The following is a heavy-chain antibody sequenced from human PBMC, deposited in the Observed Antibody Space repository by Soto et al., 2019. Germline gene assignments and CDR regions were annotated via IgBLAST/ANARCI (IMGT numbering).Heavy chain of an antibody. CDR3: ASPSDSGLVGDMFSAFYI. V-gene: IGHV1-69*06. CDR2: IIPIFGTA. D-gene: IGHD1-26*01. CDR1: CGTFSSYD. Sequence: SVKFSFKGSCGTFSSYDISGVRRAPGQSLEWMGGIIPIFGTANYAQKFQGRVTITADKSTSTAYMELSSLRSEDTAVYYCASPSDSGLVGDMFSAFYIWGQGTMVTVSS. J-gene: IGHJ3*02.